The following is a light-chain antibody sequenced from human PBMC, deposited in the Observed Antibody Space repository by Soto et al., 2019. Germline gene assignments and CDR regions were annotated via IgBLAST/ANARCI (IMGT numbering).Light chain of an antibody. CDR3: SSYTSTATRV. V-gene: IGLV1-47*01. CDR1: SSNIGSNY. J-gene: IGLJ3*02. Sequence: QTVVTQPPSASGTPGQRVTISCSGSSSNIGSNYVYWYQQLPGTAPKLLIYRNNQRPSGVPDRFSGSKSGTSASLAISGLRSEDEADYYCSSYTSTATRVFGGGTKLTVL. CDR2: RNN.